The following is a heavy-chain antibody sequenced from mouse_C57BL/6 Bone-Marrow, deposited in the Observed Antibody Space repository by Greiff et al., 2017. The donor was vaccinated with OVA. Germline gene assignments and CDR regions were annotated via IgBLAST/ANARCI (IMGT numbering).Heavy chain of an antibody. Sequence: EVQLVESGGGLVQPGGSLKLSCAASGFTFSDYYMYWVRQTPEKTLEWVAYISNGGGSTYYPDTVKGRFPISRDNAKNTLYLQMSRLKSEDTAMYYCARQDLTGTYWYFDVWGTGTTVTVSS. J-gene: IGHJ1*03. D-gene: IGHD4-1*01. CDR3: ARQDLTGTYWYFDV. CDR1: GFTFSDYY. V-gene: IGHV5-12*01. CDR2: ISNGGGST.